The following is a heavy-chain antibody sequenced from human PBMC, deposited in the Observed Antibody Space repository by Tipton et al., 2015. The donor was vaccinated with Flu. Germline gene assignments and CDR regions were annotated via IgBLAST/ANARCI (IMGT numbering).Heavy chain of an antibody. J-gene: IGHJ6*02. CDR1: GFTFSSYE. CDR2: ISWNSDV. Sequence: QLVQSGGGLVQPGGSLRLSCAASGFTFSSYEMNWVRQAPGKGLEWVSGISWNSDVDYADSVKGRFTISRDNAKNSLYLQMNSLRIEDTAFYYCAKNNGPRSYKYGLDVWGQGTTVTV. V-gene: IGHV3-9*01. D-gene: IGHD1-14*01. CDR3: AKNNGPRSYKYGLDV.